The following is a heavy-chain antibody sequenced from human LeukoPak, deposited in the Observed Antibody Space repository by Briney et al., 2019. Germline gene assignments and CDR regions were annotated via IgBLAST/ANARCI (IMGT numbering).Heavy chain of an antibody. V-gene: IGHV4-34*01. D-gene: IGHD5-18*01. CDR2: INHSGST. CDR1: GGSFSGYY. CDR3: ARVRGTYTGYSYRTTYWYFDL. Sequence: SETLSLTCAVYGGSFSGYYWSWIRQPPGGGLEWIGEINHSGSTNYNPSLKSRVTISVDTSKNQFSLKLSSVTAADTAVYYCARVRGTYTGYSYRTTYWYFDLWGRGTLVTVSS. J-gene: IGHJ2*01.